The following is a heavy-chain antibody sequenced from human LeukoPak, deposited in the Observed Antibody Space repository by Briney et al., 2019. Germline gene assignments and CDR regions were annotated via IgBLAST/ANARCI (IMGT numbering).Heavy chain of an antibody. J-gene: IGHJ6*02. CDR3: ARDRRFVVVPAAMLYYYYGMDV. D-gene: IGHD2-2*01. Sequence: PSETLSLTCTVSGGSISSYYWSWIRQHPGKGLEWIGYIYYSGSTYYNPSLKSRVTISVDTSKNQFSLKLSSVTAADTAVYYCARDRRFVVVPAAMLYYYYGMDVWGQGTTVTVSS. CDR2: IYYSGST. V-gene: IGHV4-59*06. CDR1: GGSISSYY.